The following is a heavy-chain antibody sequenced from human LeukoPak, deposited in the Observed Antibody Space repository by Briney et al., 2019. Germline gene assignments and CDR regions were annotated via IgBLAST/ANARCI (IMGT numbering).Heavy chain of an antibody. V-gene: IGHV1-69*05. Sequence: SVKVSCKASGGTFSSYAISWVRQAPGQGLEWMGGIIPIFGTANYAQKFQGRVTITTDESMSTAYMELSSLRSEGTAVYYCARGPPYYYDSSGFYFDYWGQGTLVTVSS. D-gene: IGHD3-22*01. CDR2: IIPIFGTA. J-gene: IGHJ4*02. CDR3: ARGPPYYYDSSGFYFDY. CDR1: GGTFSSYA.